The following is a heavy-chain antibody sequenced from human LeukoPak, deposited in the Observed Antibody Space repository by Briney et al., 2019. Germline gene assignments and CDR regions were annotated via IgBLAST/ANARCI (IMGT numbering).Heavy chain of an antibody. V-gene: IGHV3-23*01. CDR3: AKDGYSGYGPVGAFDI. D-gene: IGHD5-12*01. Sequence: GGSLRLSCAASGFTFSSYAMHWVRQAPGKGLEWVSGISGSGGSTYYADSVKGRLTISRDNSRNTLYLQMNSLRAEDTAVYYCAKDGYSGYGPVGAFDIWGQGTMVTVSS. J-gene: IGHJ3*02. CDR2: ISGSGGST. CDR1: GFTFSSYA.